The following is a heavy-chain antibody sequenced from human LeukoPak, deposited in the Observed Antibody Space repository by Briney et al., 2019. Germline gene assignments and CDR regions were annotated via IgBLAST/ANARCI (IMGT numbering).Heavy chain of an antibody. V-gene: IGHV1-18*01. CDR2: ISAYNGNT. J-gene: IGHJ3*02. D-gene: IGHD2-21*02. Sequence: ASVKVSCKASGYTFTSYGIGWVRQAPGQGLEWMGWISAYNGNTNYAQKLQGRVTMTTDTSTSTAYMELRSLRSDDTAVYYCAREYCGGDCYDAFDIWGQGTMVTVSS. CDR3: AREYCGGDCYDAFDI. CDR1: GYTFTSYG.